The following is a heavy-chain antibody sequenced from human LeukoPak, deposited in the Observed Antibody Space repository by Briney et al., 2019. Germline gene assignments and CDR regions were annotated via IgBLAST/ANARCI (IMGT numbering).Heavy chain of an antibody. J-gene: IGHJ5*02. CDR2: ISAYNGNT. V-gene: IGHV1-18*04. Sequence: ASLKVSCKASGYTFTSYYMHWVRQAPGQGLEWMGWISAYNGNTNYAQKLQGRVTMTTDTSTSTAYMELRSLRSDDTAVYYCVRDKRHWFDPWGQGTLVTVSS. CDR3: VRDKRHWFDP. CDR1: GYTFTSYY.